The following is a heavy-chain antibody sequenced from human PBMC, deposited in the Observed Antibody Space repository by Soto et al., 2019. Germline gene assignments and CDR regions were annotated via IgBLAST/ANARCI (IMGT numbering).Heavy chain of an antibody. J-gene: IGHJ6*02. Sequence: GGSLRLSCAASGFTFSSYWMHWARQAPGKGLVWVSRINSDGSSTSYAASVKGRFTISGDNAKNTLYLQMNSLRAEDTAVYYCARDGPVDGGYYGGMDVWAKGPRSPSP. D-gene: IGHD3-10*01. CDR1: GFTFSSYW. CDR3: ARDGPVDGGYYGGMDV. V-gene: IGHV3-74*01. CDR2: INSDGSST.